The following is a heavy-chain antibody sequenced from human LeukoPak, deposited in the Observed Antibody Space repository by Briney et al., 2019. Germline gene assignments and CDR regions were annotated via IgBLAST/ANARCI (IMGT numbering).Heavy chain of an antibody. CDR3: AGVVVLLGHYVLDV. Sequence: GGSLRLSCAASGFTFSDLYMDWVRQAPGKGLEWVGRTRNKTKSYTTEYAASVKDRFSISRDDSKNSLYLQMNSLKTEDTAVYYCAGVVVLLGHYVLDVWGQGTTVTVSS. V-gene: IGHV3-72*01. J-gene: IGHJ6*02. CDR2: TRNKTKSYTT. CDR1: GFTFSDLY. D-gene: IGHD2-2*01.